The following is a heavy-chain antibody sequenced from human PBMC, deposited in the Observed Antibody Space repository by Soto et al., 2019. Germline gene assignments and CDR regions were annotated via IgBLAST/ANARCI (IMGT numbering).Heavy chain of an antibody. Sequence: ASVKVSCKASGYTFTSYDINWVRQATGQGLEWMGWMNPNSGNTGYAQKFQGRVTMTRNTSISTAYMKMSSLRSEDTAVYYCARDPTDIVVVPAAYFDYWGQGTLVTVSS. CDR2: MNPNSGNT. D-gene: IGHD2-2*01. J-gene: IGHJ4*02. V-gene: IGHV1-8*01. CDR3: ARDPTDIVVVPAAYFDY. CDR1: GYTFTSYD.